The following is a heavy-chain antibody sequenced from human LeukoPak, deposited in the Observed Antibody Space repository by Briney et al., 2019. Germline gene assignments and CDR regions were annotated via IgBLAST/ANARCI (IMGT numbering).Heavy chain of an antibody. Sequence: GRSLRLSCAASGFTFSSYAMHWVRQAPGKGLEWVAVISYDGSNKYYADSVKGRFTLSRDNSKNTLYLQMNSLRAEDTAVYYCARDRGFYYYYGMDVWGQGATVTVSS. V-gene: IGHV3-30-3*01. CDR2: ISYDGSNK. CDR3: ARDRGFYYYYGMDV. CDR1: GFTFSSYA. J-gene: IGHJ6*02.